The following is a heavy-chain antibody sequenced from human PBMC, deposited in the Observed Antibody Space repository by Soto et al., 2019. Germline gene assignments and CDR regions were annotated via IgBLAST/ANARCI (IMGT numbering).Heavy chain of an antibody. D-gene: IGHD6-25*01. V-gene: IGHV1-18*04. J-gene: IGHJ4*02. CDR3: AREAGWQRMVPYD. CDR2: ISAFNGDT. Sequence: QVQLVQSGTEVKKPGASVNVSCKAFGYTFTSYGFSWVRQVPGQGLEWLGWISAFNGDTQYSQTMKRRNTVTTDTATTTVHMELRSLTPADTAVYYCAREAGWQRMVPYDWGQGTLVTVS. CDR1: GYTFTSYG.